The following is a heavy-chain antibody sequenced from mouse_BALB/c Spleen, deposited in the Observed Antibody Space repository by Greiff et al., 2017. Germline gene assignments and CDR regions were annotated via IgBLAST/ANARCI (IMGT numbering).Heavy chain of an antibody. CDR1: GFSLTSYG. D-gene: IGHD3-2*01. Sequence: VMLVESGPGLVQPSQSLSITCTVSGFSLTSYGVHWVRQSPGKGLEWLGVIWSGGSTDYNAAFISRLSISKDNSKSQVFFKMNSLQADDTAIYYCARKQTARAMYAMDYWGQGTSVTVSS. CDR3: ARKQTARAMYAMDY. J-gene: IGHJ4*01. V-gene: IGHV2-4-1*01. CDR2: IWSGGST.